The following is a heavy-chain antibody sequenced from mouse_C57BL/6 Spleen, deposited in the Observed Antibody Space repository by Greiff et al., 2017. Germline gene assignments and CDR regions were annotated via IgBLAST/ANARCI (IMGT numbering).Heavy chain of an antibody. D-gene: IGHD1-1*01. V-gene: IGHV1-15*01. CDR2: IDPETGGT. Sequence: LQQSGAELVRPGASVTLSCKASGYTFTDYEMHWVKQTPVHGLEWIGAIDPETGGTAYNQKFKGKAILTADKSSSTAYMELRSLTSEDSAVYYCTRDYGSSYSLYAMEYWGQGTSVTVSS. J-gene: IGHJ4*01. CDR3: TRDYGSSYSLYAMEY. CDR1: GYTFTDYE.